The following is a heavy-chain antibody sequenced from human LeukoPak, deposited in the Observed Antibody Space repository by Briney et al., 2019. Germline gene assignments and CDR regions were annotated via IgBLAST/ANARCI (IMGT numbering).Heavy chain of an antibody. CDR3: ARVLSCGGDCYPNWFDH. CDR1: GGSISSSSYY. J-gene: IGHJ5*02. Sequence: PSETLSLTCTVSGGSISSSSYYWGWIRQPPGEGLEWIGSIYYSGSTYYNPSLKSRVTISVDTSKNQFSLKLSSVTAADTAVYYCARVLSCGGDCYPNWFDHWGQGTLVTVSS. CDR2: IYYSGST. D-gene: IGHD2-21*01. V-gene: IGHV4-39*01.